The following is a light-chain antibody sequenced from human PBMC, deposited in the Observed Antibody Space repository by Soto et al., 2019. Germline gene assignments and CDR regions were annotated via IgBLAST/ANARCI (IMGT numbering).Light chain of an antibody. J-gene: IGKJ1*01. Sequence: IQMTQSPSSLSASVGDRVTITWRASQNINNYLNWYQQKPGKAPKLLIFDASSLQSGVPSRFSGSGSGTDYTLIISSLQPEDFATYHCQQSYSTFRTFGQGTKVDIK. CDR3: QQSYSTFRT. CDR1: QNINNY. V-gene: IGKV1-39*01. CDR2: DAS.